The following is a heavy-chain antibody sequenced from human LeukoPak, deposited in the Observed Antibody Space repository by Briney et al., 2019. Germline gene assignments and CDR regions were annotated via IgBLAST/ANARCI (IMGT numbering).Heavy chain of an antibody. CDR3: ATAGNVVLPAALRGDAFDI. J-gene: IGHJ3*02. CDR2: FDPEDGET. CDR1: GYTLTELS. V-gene: IGHV1-24*01. Sequence: ASVTVSCKVSGYTLTELSMHWVRQAPGKGLEWMGGFDPEDGETIYAQKFQGRVTMTEDTSTATADMELSSLRSEDTAVYYCATAGNVVLPAALRGDAFDIWGQGTMVTVSS. D-gene: IGHD2-2*01.